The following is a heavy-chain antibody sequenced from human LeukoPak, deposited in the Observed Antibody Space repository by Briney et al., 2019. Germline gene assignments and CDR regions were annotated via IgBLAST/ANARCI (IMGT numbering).Heavy chain of an antibody. CDR3: ARDRRGYYGSGSYYPLI. J-gene: IGHJ4*02. D-gene: IGHD3-10*01. CDR2: INPNSGGT. Sequence: GSVKVSCKASGYRFNGYYIHWVRQAPGQGLEWMAWINPNSGGTNYAQNFQGRVTVTRDTSVSTAYMEVSRLRSDDTAVYYCARDRRGYYGSGSYYPLIWGQGTLVTVSS. V-gene: IGHV1-2*02. CDR1: GYRFNGYY.